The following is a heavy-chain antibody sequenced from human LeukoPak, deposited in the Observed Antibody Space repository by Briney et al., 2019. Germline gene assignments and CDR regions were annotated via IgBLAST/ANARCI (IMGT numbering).Heavy chain of an antibody. Sequence: PSETLSLTCSVSGDSIIGYYWGWIRQPPGKGLEWIGNIYYTGNTYYNSSLKSRVTISLDTSKNQFSLKLSSVTAADTAVYYCAREIRGYYYYYMDVWGKGTTVTVSS. J-gene: IGHJ6*03. CDR3: AREIRGYYYYYMDV. V-gene: IGHV4-39*07. CDR1: GDSIIGYY. D-gene: IGHD3-10*01. CDR2: IYYTGNT.